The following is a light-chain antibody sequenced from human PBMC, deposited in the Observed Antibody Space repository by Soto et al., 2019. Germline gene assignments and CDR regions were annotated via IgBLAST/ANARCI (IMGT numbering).Light chain of an antibody. J-gene: IGKJ5*01. V-gene: IGKV3-15*01. Sequence: EIVLTQSPGTLALSPGERATPSCRASQSVSSNVAWYQQKPGQAPRLLIYGASTGATGIPARFSGSGSGTEFTLTIRSLQSEDFAVYYCQQYNNWPPITFGQGTRWRL. CDR1: QSVSSN. CDR2: GAS. CDR3: QQYNNWPPIT.